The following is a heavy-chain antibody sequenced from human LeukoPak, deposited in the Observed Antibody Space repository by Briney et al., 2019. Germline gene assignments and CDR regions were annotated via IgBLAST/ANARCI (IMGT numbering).Heavy chain of an antibody. V-gene: IGHV3-21*01. Sequence: GGSLRLSCAASGFTFRSYSMNWVRQAPGKGLEWVSSISSSSSYIYYADSVKGRFTISRDNAKNSLYLQMNSLRAEDTAVYYCARAGIGGSSTSCDYWGQGTLVTVSS. D-gene: IGHD2-2*01. J-gene: IGHJ4*02. CDR2: ISSSSSYI. CDR3: ARAGIGGSSTSCDY. CDR1: GFTFRSYS.